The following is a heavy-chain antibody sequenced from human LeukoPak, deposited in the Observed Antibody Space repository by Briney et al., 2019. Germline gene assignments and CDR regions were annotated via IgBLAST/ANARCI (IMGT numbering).Heavy chain of an antibody. Sequence: PGGSLRLSCAASGFSFDTYNFNWVRQAPGKGLQWVSYISSSSSTIYYADSVKGRFTISRDNAKNSLYLQMNSLRAEDTAVYYCARALWFGETFPAYWGQGTLVTVSS. J-gene: IGHJ4*02. D-gene: IGHD3-10*01. CDR1: GFSFDTYN. CDR3: ARALWFGETFPAY. CDR2: ISSSSSTI. V-gene: IGHV3-48*01.